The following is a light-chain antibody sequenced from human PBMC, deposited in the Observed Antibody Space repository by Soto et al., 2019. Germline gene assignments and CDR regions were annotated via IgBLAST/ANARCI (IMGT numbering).Light chain of an antibody. CDR3: QQYGDWPPET. V-gene: IGKV3-15*01. Sequence: EVVLTQSPATLSVSPGDRATLSCRASQSVSRNLAWYQQKPGQAPVLLIYGASTRATGGPARFSGSGAATEGTLSVSSLQSQEVLVYYYQQYGDWPPETFGRGTKLEI. CDR2: GAS. J-gene: IGKJ2*01. CDR1: QSVSRN.